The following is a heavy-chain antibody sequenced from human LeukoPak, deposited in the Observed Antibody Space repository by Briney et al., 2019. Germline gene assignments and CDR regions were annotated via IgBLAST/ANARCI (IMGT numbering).Heavy chain of an antibody. J-gene: IGHJ4*02. D-gene: IGHD6-6*01. CDR1: GGSISSGGYY. Sequence: PSQTLSLTYTVSGGSISSGGYYWSWTRQHPGKGLEWIGYIYHSGSTYYNPSLKSRVTISVDRSKNQFSLKLSSVTAADTAVYYCARESIAARNFDYWGQGTLVTVSS. V-gene: IGHV4-31*03. CDR3: ARESIAARNFDY. CDR2: IYHSGST.